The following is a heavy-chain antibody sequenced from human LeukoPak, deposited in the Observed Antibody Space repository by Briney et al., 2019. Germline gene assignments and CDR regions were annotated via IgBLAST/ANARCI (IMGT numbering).Heavy chain of an antibody. V-gene: IGHV3-23*01. CDR1: GFTFSSSA. Sequence: PGGSLRLSCAASGFTFSSSAMNWARQAPGKGLEWVSGISLSGGSTYYADSVKGRFTISRDKSKNTLFLQMNSLRAEDTAVYYCAKEGKTRNWNYFQAKPVYWGQGTLVTVSS. CDR2: ISLSGGST. J-gene: IGHJ4*02. CDR3: AKEGKTRNWNYFQAKPVY. D-gene: IGHD1-7*01.